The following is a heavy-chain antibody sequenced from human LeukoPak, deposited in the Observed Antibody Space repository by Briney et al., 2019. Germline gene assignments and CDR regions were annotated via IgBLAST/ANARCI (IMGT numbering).Heavy chain of an antibody. V-gene: IGHV4-59*01. CDR3: AREGFITGTSIDAFDI. CDR1: GGSISSYY. J-gene: IGHJ3*02. D-gene: IGHD1-20*01. Sequence: SETLSLTCTVSGGSISSYYWSWIRQPPGKGLEWIGYIYYSGGTNYNPSLKSRVTISVDTSKNQFSLKLSSVTAADTAVYYCAREGFITGTSIDAFDIWGQGTMVTVSS. CDR2: IYYSGGT.